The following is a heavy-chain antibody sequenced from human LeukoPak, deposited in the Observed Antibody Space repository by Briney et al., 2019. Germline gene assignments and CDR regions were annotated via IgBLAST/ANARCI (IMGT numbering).Heavy chain of an antibody. CDR1: GFTFSSYG. D-gene: IGHD3-10*01. Sequence: AGGSLRLSCAASGFTFSSYGMHWVRQAPGKGLEWVAFIRYDGNDKYYAESVKGRFTISRDTSRNTVYLQMNRLRREDTAVYYCAKSLMRDRWLGESWGQGTLVTVSS. V-gene: IGHV3-30*02. J-gene: IGHJ5*02. CDR3: AKSLMRDRWLGES. CDR2: IRYDGNDK.